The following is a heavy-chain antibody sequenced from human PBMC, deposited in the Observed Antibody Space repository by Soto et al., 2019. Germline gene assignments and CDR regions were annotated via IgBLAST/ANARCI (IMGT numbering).Heavy chain of an antibody. V-gene: IGHV4-34*01. CDR1: GGSLTGYY. CDR3: ARGQEGIVATH. D-gene: IGHD5-12*01. J-gene: IGHJ4*02. CDR2: VKDGGRT. Sequence: QVQLQQWGAGLLKPSETLSLTCTVIGGSLTGYYWSWIRQPPGKGLEWIGEVKDGGRTNYSPSLRGRVARSADTSMNHFSLGLNSVTAADTAVYFCARGQEGIVATHWDQGALVTVSS.